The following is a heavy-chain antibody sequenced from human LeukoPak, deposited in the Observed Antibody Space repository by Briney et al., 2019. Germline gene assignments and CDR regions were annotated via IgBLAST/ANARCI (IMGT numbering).Heavy chain of an antibody. D-gene: IGHD3-10*01. CDR2: IYSGGST. V-gene: IGHV3-66*02. CDR3: AGDDYASGTFLVY. CDR1: GFTVGSNY. Sequence: PGGSVRLSCAASGFTVGSNYMNWVRQAPGKGFEWVSSIYSGGSTDSADSVKGRFTISRDSTKNTVYLQMNSLRSDDTAVYYCAGDDYASGTFLVYWGQGTLVTVSS. J-gene: IGHJ4*02.